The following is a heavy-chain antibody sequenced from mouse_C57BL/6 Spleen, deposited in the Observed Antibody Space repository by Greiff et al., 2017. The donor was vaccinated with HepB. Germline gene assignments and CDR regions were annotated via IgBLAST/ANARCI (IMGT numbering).Heavy chain of an antibody. D-gene: IGHD1-1*01. Sequence: EVKLEESGGGLVQPGGSMKLSCAASGFTFSDAWMDWVRQSPEKGLEWVAEIRNKANNHATYYAESVKGRFTITRDDSKSSVYLQMNSLRAEDTGIYDFTRHPYVSRRGWYCEVWGTGTTVTVSS. CDR3: TRHPYVSRRGWYCEV. CDR1: GFTFSDAW. V-gene: IGHV6-6*01. J-gene: IGHJ1*03. CDR2: IRNKANNHAT.